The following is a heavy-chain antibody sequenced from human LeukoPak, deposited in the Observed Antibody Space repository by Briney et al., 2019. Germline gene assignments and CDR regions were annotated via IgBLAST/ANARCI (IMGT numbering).Heavy chain of an antibody. CDR3: AKGITGTTGDAFDI. V-gene: IGHV3-9*03. D-gene: IGHD1-20*01. J-gene: IGHJ3*02. CDR2: ISWNSGSI. Sequence: GGSLRLSCAASGFTFDDYAMHWVRQAPGKGLEWVSGISWNSGSIGYADSVKGRFTISRDNAKNSLYLQMNSLRAEDMALYYCAKGITGTTGDAFDIWGQGTMVTVSS. CDR1: GFTFDDYA.